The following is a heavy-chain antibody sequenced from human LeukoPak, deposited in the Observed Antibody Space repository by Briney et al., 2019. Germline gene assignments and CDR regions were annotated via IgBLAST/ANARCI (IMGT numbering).Heavy chain of an antibody. CDR1: GFTFTSYW. V-gene: IGHV3-7*01. Sequence: GGSLRLSCAVSGFTFTSYWMSWVRQAPGKGLEWVANIKQDGSEKYYVDSVKGRFTISRDNAKNSLYLQMNSLRAEDTAVYYCARAYYDFWSGYIPGYFDLWGRGTLVTVSS. CDR2: IKQDGSEK. CDR3: ARAYYDFWSGYIPGYFDL. J-gene: IGHJ2*01. D-gene: IGHD3-3*01.